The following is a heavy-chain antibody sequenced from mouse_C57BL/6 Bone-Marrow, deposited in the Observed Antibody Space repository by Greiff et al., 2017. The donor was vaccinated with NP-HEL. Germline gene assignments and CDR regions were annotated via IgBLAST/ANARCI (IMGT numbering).Heavy chain of an antibody. CDR3: ARRGFAY. CDR1: GFTFSDYG. Sequence: EVQLVESGGGLVKPGGSLKLSCAASGFTFSDYGMHWVRQAPEKGLEWVAYISSGSSTIYYADTVKGRFTISRDKAKNTLFLQMTSLRSEDTAMYYFARRGFAYWGQGTLVTVSA. V-gene: IGHV5-17*01. CDR2: ISSGSSTI. J-gene: IGHJ3*01.